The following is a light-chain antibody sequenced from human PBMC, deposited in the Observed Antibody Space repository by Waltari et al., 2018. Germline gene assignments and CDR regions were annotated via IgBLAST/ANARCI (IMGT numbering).Light chain of an antibody. CDR3: HQYYSVPRT. J-gene: IGKJ2*01. CDR2: WAS. V-gene: IGKV4-1*01. Sequence: DIVMTQSPDSLAVSLGERATINCKSSQSVLYSSNNKNYLAWFQQKPGQPTKVLIYWASTREFGVPDRFSGSGSGTDFTLTISSLQAEDVAVYYCHQYYSVPRTFGQGTKLEIK. CDR1: QSVLYSSNNKNY.